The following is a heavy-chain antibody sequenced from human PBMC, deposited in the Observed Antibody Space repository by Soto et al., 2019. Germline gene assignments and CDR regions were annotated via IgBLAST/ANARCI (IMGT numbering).Heavy chain of an antibody. CDR1: GGSISNSNW. CDR2: IFHSGST. D-gene: IGHD1-26*01. J-gene: IGHJ4*02. CDR3: AHRPIVGAAI. Sequence: QVQLQESGPGLVKPSGTLSLTCAVFGGSISNSNWWTWVRQPPGKGLDWIGEIFHSGSTNYNSSLMGGVTISVDKGNNQFSLKLSSVTAADTAVYYCAHRPIVGAAIWGQGTLVTVSS. V-gene: IGHV4-4*02.